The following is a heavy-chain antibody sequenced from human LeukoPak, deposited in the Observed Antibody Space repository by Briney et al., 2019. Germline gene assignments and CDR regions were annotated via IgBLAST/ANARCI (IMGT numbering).Heavy chain of an antibody. D-gene: IGHD6-13*01. J-gene: IGHJ4*02. CDR2: IYYSGST. Sequence: SETLSLTCTVSGGSISSSSHYWGWIRQPPGKGLEWIGSIYYSGSTYYNPSLKSRVTISVDTSKNQFSLKPSSVTAADTAVYYCARQPLGIAAAGTDYWGQGTLVTVSS. V-gene: IGHV4-39*01. CDR1: GGSISSSSHY. CDR3: ARQPLGIAAAGTDY.